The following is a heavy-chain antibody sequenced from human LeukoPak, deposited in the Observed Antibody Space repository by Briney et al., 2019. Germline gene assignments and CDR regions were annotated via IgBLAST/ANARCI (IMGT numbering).Heavy chain of an antibody. V-gene: IGHV3-21*01. D-gene: IGHD2-21*02. CDR3: ARRVTPNSFDY. CDR2: ISSSNSSI. CDR1: GFTFSSYS. J-gene: IGHJ4*02. Sequence: GGSLRLSCAASGFTFSSYSMNWVGQAPGKGLEWVSSISSSNSSIYYADSVKGRFTISRDNAKNSLYLQMNSLRAEDTAVYYCARRVTPNSFDYWGQGTLVTVSS.